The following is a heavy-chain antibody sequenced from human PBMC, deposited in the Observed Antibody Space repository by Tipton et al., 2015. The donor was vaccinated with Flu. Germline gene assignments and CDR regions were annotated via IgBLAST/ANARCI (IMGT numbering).Heavy chain of an antibody. V-gene: IGHV4-38-2*01. CDR1: GYSISSGYY. J-gene: IGHJ3*02. CDR2: IYHSGST. D-gene: IGHD2-15*01. Sequence: TLSLTCAVSGYSISSGYYWGWVRQPPGKGLEWIGTIYHSGSTYYNPSLKSRLTMSVDTSKNQFSLRLSSVTAADTAIYFCARRTYGSGGYFYAFYIGRQGTIVTVSS. CDR3: ARRTYGSGGYFYAFYI.